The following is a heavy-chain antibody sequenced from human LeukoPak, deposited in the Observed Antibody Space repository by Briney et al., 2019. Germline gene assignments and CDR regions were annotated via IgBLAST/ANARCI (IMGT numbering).Heavy chain of an antibody. CDR2: FDPEDGET. D-gene: IGHD2-2*01. Sequence: ASVKVSCKVSGYTLTELSMRWVRQAPGKGLEWMGGFDPEDGETIYAQKFQGRVTMTEDTSTDTAYMELSSLRSEDTAVYYCATDLVVVPAASAFDPWGQGTLVTVSS. V-gene: IGHV1-24*01. CDR1: GYTLTELS. J-gene: IGHJ5*02. CDR3: ATDLVVVPAASAFDP.